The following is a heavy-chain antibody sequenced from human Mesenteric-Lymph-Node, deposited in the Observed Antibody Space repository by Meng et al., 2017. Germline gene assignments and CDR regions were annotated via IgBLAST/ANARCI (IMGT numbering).Heavy chain of an antibody. V-gene: IGHV4-39*07. CDR2: IYYSGST. J-gene: IGHJ5*02. CDR3: AREVFVYYDSSGYTSHNWFDP. CDR1: GGSISSSSYY. D-gene: IGHD3-22*01. Sequence: SETLSLTCTVSGGSISSSSYYWGWIRQPPGKGLEWIGSIYYSGSTYYNPSLKSRVTISVDTSKNQFSLKLSSVTAADTAVYYCAREVFVYYDSSGYTSHNWFDPWGQGTRVTCSS.